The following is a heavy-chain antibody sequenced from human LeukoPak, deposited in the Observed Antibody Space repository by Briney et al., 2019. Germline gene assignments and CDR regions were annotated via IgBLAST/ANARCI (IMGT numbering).Heavy chain of an antibody. Sequence: SHTLSLTCAISGDTVSNKNAAWNWISQSPSRGLEWLGRTYYRSKWYNDYAVSGKARIDINPNTSKNQFSLRLNPVTPEDTAVYFCAREGVGATMANWGQGTLVTVSS. CDR2: TYYRSKWYN. D-gene: IGHD1-26*01. CDR3: AREGVGATMAN. V-gene: IGHV6-1*01. J-gene: IGHJ4*02. CDR1: GDTVSNKNAA.